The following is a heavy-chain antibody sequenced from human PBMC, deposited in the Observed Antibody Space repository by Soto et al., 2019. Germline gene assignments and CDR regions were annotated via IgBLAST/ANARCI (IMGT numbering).Heavy chain of an antibody. CDR1: GFTFSSYA. CDR3: ARDPDAEYSGNYHTPRSLDS. V-gene: IGHV3-21*01. Sequence: PGGSLRLSCIGSGFTFSSYAMNWVRQAPGKGLEWVSSISSSSKYIYYTDSVKGRFTISRDNAKNSLYLQMNGLRAEDTALYYCARDPDAEYSGNYHTPRSLDSCGQGTQVTVSS. D-gene: IGHD1-26*01. CDR2: ISSSSKYI. J-gene: IGHJ4*02.